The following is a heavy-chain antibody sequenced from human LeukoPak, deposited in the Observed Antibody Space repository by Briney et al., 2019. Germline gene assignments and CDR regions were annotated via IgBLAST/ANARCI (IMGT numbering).Heavy chain of an antibody. V-gene: IGHV3-21*01. Sequence: GGSLRLSCAASGFTFSSYSMNWVRQAPGKGLEWVSSISSSSSYIYYADSVKGRFTISRDNAKNSLYLQMNSLRAEDTAVYYCAREDIAALYYYYGMDVWGQGTTVTVSS. CDR1: GFTFSSYS. CDR3: AREDIAALYYYYGMDV. D-gene: IGHD6-6*01. CDR2: ISSSSSYI. J-gene: IGHJ6*02.